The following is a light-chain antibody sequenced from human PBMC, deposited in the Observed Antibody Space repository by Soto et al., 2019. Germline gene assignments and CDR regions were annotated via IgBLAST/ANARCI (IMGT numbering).Light chain of an antibody. Sequence: ETVLTQSPGTLSLSPVERATLSCRSSQSVISYLAWYQQKPGQAPRLLIYDASNRATGIPARFSGSGSGTDFTLTISSLEPEDLAVYYCQQRSNWPRTFGQGTKVDI. CDR1: QSVISY. CDR2: DAS. CDR3: QQRSNWPRT. V-gene: IGKV3-11*01. J-gene: IGKJ1*01.